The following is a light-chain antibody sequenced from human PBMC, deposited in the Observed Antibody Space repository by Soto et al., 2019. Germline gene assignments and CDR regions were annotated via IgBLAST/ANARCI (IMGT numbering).Light chain of an antibody. CDR3: QQYYTSWT. CDR2: GAS. V-gene: IGKV3-20*01. J-gene: IGKJ1*01. CDR1: QSISSSY. Sequence: EIVLTQSPGTLSLSPGKRATLSCRASQSISSSYLAWYQQRPGQAPRLLIYGASSRATGIPDRFSGSGSGTEFTLTISSLQSEDFAVYYCQQYYTSWTFGQGTKVDIK.